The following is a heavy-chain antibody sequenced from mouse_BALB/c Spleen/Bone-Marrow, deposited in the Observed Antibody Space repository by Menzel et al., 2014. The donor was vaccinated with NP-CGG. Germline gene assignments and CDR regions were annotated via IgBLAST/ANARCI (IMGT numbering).Heavy chain of an antibody. D-gene: IGHD3-2*01. J-gene: IGHJ3*01. CDR2: IYPGDGST. V-gene: IGHV1S56*01. CDR1: GYTFTSYD. CDR3: ARSGDSSGYGFAY. Sequence: VQLQQSGPELVKPGALVKISCKASGYTFTSYDINWVKQRPGQGLEWIGWIYPGDGSTKYNEKFKGKATLTADKSSSTAYMQLSSLTPESSAVYFCARSGDSSGYGFAYWGQGTLVSVSA.